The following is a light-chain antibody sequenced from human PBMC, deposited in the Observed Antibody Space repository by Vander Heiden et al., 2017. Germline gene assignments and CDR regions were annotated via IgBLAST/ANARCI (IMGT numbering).Light chain of an antibody. CDR1: QSISNS. J-gene: IGKJ1*01. V-gene: IGKV1-39*01. Sequence: DIQMTQSPSSLSASVGDRVTITCRASQSISNSLNWYQQKPGKAPKLLIYTASNLQSGLPSRFSGSGSGTDFTLTISSLQPEDFATYFCQQSYSALRTFGQGTKVEIK. CDR3: QQSYSALRT. CDR2: TAS.